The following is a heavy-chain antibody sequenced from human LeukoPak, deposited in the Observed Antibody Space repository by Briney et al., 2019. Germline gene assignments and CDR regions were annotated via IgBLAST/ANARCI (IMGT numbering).Heavy chain of an antibody. D-gene: IGHD6-6*01. CDR3: ASSGSSRGYYYGMDV. J-gene: IGHJ6*02. V-gene: IGHV4-59*12. CDR1: GGSISSYY. CDR2: IYYSGST. Sequence: PSETLSLTCTVSGGSISSYYWSWIRQPPGKGLEWIGYIYYSGSTNYNPSLKSRVTISVDTSKNQFSLKLSSVTAADTAVYYCASSGSSRGYYYGMDVWGQGTTVTVSS.